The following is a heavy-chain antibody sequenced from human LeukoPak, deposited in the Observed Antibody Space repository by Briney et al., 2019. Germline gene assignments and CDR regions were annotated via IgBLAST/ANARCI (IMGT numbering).Heavy chain of an antibody. CDR2: IYYSGST. D-gene: IGHD1-1*01. J-gene: IGHJ4*02. Sequence: SETLSLTCTVSGGSISSSSYYWGWIRQPPGKGLEWIGSIYYSGSTYYNPSLKSRVTISVDTSKNQFSLKLSSVTAADTAVYYCARGTARISPDYWGQGTLVTVSS. CDR3: ARGTARISPDY. CDR1: GGSISSSSYY. V-gene: IGHV4-39*07.